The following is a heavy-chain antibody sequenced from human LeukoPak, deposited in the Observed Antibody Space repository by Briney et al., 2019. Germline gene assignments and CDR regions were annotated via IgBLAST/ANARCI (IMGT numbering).Heavy chain of an antibody. CDR1: GGSLSGYY. CDR2: INHSGST. J-gene: IGHJ5*02. Sequence: SETLSLTCAVYGGSLSGYYWIWIRQPPGKGLEWIGEINHSGSTNYNPSLKSRVTISVDTSKNQFSLKLSSVTAADTAVYYCARGNTNIAAAGYTWFDPWGQGTLVTVSS. CDR3: ARGNTNIAAAGYTWFDP. D-gene: IGHD6-13*01. V-gene: IGHV4-34*01.